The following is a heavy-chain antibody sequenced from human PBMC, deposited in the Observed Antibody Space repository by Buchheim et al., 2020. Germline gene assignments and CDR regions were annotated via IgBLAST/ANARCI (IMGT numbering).Heavy chain of an antibody. J-gene: IGHJ4*02. CDR3: AKSDVLRFLEWLPAGVDY. Sequence: VQLVESGGGLVQPGGSLRLSCAASGFTFSSYWMSWVRQAPGKGLEWVAVISYDGSNKYYADSVKGRFTISRDNSKNTLYLQMNSLRAEDTAVYYCAKSDVLRFLEWLPAGVDYWGQGTL. D-gene: IGHD3-3*01. V-gene: IGHV3-30*18. CDR1: GFTFSSYW. CDR2: ISYDGSNK.